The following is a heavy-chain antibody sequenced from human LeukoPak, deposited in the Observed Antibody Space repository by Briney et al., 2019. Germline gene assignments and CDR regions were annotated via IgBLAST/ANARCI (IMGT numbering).Heavy chain of an antibody. Sequence: SVKVSCKASGGTFSSYAISWVRQAPGQGLEWMGRIIPILGIANYAQKFQGRVTITADKSTSTAYMELSSLRSEDTAVYYCARHGLLGDSSGYYPNGAFDIWGQGTMVTVSS. J-gene: IGHJ3*02. V-gene: IGHV1-69*04. CDR2: IIPILGIA. CDR3: ARHGLLGDSSGYYPNGAFDI. CDR1: GGTFSSYA. D-gene: IGHD3-22*01.